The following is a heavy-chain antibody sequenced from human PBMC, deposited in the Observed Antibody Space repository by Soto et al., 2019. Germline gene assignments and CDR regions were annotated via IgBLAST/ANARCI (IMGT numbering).Heavy chain of an antibody. CDR3: ARDWGSSGWPN. D-gene: IGHD6-19*01. V-gene: IGHV4-31*03. Sequence: SETLSLTCTVSGHSLSGGGYYWSWIRQHPGKGLEWVGYIYFTGSTLYNPSLKSRLAVSPDTSKNQFSLRLTSVTAADTAVYFCARDWGSSGWPNWGQGTLVTVSS. CDR2: IYFTGST. CDR1: GHSLSGGGYY. J-gene: IGHJ4*02.